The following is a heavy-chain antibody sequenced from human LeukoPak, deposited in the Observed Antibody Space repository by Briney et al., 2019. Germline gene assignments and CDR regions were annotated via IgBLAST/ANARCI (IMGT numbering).Heavy chain of an antibody. CDR1: GGSISSSNYY. J-gene: IGHJ4*02. CDR3: ASLQKGFFDY. CDR2: IYYSGST. V-gene: IGHV4-39*01. Sequence: PSETLSLTCTVSGGSISSSNYYWAWIRQPPGKGLEWIGSIYYSGSTYYNPSLKSRVTISVDTSKNQFSLKLNSVTAADTAVYYCASLQKGFFDYWGQGTLVTVSP.